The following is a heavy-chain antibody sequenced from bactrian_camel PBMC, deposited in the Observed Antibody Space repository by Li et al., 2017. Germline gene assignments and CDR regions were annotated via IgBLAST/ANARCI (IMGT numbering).Heavy chain of an antibody. J-gene: IGHJ4*01. CDR2: IDSDGKT. D-gene: IGHD1*01. CDR3: AVEGDGAYCVPGALVFGV. V-gene: IGHV3S53*01. CDR1: GDTSIMRY. Sequence: VQLVESGGGLVEDGGSLRLTCVGSGDTSIMRYIGWFRQVPGKEREGVAVIDSDGKTKYTDSVQGRFTIAKDNAESTLYLQMNRLKPEDTAMYYCAVEGDGAYCVPGALVFGVWDQGTQVTVS.